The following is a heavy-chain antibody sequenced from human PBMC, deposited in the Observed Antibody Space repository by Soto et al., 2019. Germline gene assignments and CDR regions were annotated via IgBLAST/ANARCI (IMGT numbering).Heavy chain of an antibody. CDR3: ARTGQLWSYYYGMDV. J-gene: IGHJ6*02. D-gene: IGHD5-18*01. CDR2: ISYDGSNK. CDR1: GFTFSSYA. V-gene: IGHV3-30-3*01. Sequence: QVQLVESGGGVVQPGRSLRLSCAASGFTFSSYAMHWVRQAPGKGLEWVAVISYDGSNKYYADSVKGRFTISRDNSKNTLYLQMNSLRAEDTAVYYCARTGQLWSYYYGMDVWGQGTTVTVSS.